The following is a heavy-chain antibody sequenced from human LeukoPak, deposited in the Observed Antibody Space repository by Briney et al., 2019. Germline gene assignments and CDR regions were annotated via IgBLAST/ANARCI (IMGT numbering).Heavy chain of an antibody. J-gene: IGHJ4*02. CDR1: GGTFSSYA. V-gene: IGHV1-69*06. CDR3: ATSGLRYFDWLVRLNYFDY. D-gene: IGHD3-9*01. CDR2: IIPIFGTA. Sequence: GASVKVSCKASGGTFSSYAISWVRQAPGQGLEWMGGIIPIFGTANYAQKFQGRVTMTEDTSTDTAYMELSSLRSEDTAVYYCATSGLRYFDWLVRLNYFDYWGQGTLVTVSS.